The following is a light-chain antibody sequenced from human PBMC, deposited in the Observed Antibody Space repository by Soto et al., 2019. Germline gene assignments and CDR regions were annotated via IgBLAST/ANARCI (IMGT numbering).Light chain of an antibody. V-gene: IGLV1-40*01. J-gene: IGLJ1*01. CDR1: SSNIGAGYD. CDR3: QASDSSLSVYV. Sequence: QSVLTQPPSVSGAPGQRVTISCTGSSSNIGAGYDVHWYQQLPGTAPKLLIYGNSNRPSGVPDRFSGSKSGTSASLAITGLQAEEEAVYYCQASDSSLSVYVFGTLTNATVL. CDR2: GNS.